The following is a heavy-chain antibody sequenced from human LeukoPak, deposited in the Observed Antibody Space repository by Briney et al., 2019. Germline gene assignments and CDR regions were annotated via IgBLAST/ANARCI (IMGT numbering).Heavy chain of an antibody. V-gene: IGHV4-34*01. J-gene: IGHJ4*02. CDR1: GGSFSGYY. D-gene: IGHD3-22*01. CDR3: ARRTRYYYDSSGYYHY. CDR2: INHSGST. Sequence: SETLSLTCAVYGGSFSGYYWSWIRQPPGKGLEWIGEINHSGSTNYNPSLESRVTISVDTSKNQFSLKLSSVTAADTAVYYCARRTRYYYDSSGYYHYWGQGTLVTVSS.